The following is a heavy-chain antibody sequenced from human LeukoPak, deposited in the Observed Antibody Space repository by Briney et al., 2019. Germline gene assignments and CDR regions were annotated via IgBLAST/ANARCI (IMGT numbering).Heavy chain of an antibody. CDR1: GGSISSDY. CDR2: IYYGGST. V-gene: IGHV4-59*01. J-gene: IGHJ4*02. CDR3: ARLSGYSSGHYYSDY. D-gene: IGHD3-22*01. Sequence: SETLSLTCTVSGGSISSDYWSWIRQPPGKGLEWIGYIYYGGSTNYNPSLKSRVTISVDTSKNQFSLKLSSVTAADTAVYYCARLSGYSSGHYYSDYWGQGTLVTVSS.